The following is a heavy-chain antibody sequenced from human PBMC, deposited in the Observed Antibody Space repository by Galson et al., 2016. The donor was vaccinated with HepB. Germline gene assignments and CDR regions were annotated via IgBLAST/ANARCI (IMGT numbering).Heavy chain of an antibody. J-gene: IGHJ4*02. V-gene: IGHV1-46*01. CDR3: ARDPTPIGTTNKSFFFDY. Sequence: SVKVSCKASGYTFTTYHMHWVRQAPGQGLEWMGIVNPNGGITSYAQKFQGRVTVTRGTSTSTFYMELSSLRSEDTAVYYCARDPTPIGTTNKSFFFDYWGQGTLVTVSS. D-gene: IGHD1-1*01. CDR1: GYTFTTYH. CDR2: VNPNGGIT.